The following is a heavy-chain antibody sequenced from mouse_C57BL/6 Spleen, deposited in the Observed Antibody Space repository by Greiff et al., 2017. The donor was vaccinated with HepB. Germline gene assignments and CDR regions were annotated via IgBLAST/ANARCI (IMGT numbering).Heavy chain of an antibody. D-gene: IGHD2-12*01. Sequence: DVMLVESGGGLVKPGGSLKLSCAASGFTFSSYAMSWVRQTPEKRLEWVATISDGGSYTYYPDNVKGRFTISRDNAKHNLYLQMSHLKSEDTAMYYCARDRYSMDYWGQGTSVTVSS. J-gene: IGHJ4*01. CDR1: GFTFSSYA. CDR3: ARDRYSMDY. V-gene: IGHV5-4*01. CDR2: ISDGGSYT.